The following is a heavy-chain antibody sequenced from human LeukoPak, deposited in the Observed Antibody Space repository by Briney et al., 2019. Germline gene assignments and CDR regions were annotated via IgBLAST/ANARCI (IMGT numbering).Heavy chain of an antibody. CDR2: ISAYNGNT. V-gene: IGHV1-18*04. CDR3: AGDGRNFDWLLPFDY. CDR1: GYTFTSYG. Sequence: GASVKVSCKASGYTFTSYGISWVRQAPGQGLEWMGWISAYNGNTNYAQKLQGRVTMTTDTSTSTAYMELRSLGSDDTAVYYCAGDGRNFDWLLPFDYWGQGTLVTVSS. D-gene: IGHD3-9*01. J-gene: IGHJ4*02.